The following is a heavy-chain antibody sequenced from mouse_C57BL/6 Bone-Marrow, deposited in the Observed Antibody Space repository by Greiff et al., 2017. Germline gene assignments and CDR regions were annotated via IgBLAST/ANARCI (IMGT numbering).Heavy chain of an antibody. D-gene: IGHD1-1*02. CDR2: INPNYGTT. J-gene: IGHJ4*01. CDR1: GYSFTDYN. V-gene: IGHV1-39*01. Sequence: VQLQQSGPELVKPGASVKISCKASGYSFTDYNMNWVKQSNGKSLEWIGVINPNYGTTSSNQKFKGKANLTVDQSSSPAYMQLNSLTSEVSAFYDCARGGYARDYWGQGTSVTVSS. CDR3: ARGGYARDY.